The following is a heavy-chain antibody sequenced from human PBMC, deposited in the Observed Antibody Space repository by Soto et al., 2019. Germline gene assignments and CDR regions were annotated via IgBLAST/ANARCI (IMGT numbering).Heavy chain of an antibody. CDR2: IWYDGSNK. CDR3: ARDRAGTGDY. J-gene: IGHJ4*02. CDR1: GFTFSSYG. D-gene: IGHD6-19*01. V-gene: IGHV3-33*01. Sequence: QVQLVESGGGVVQPGRSLRLSCAASGFTFSSYGMHWVRQAPGTGLEWVAVIWYDGSNKYYADSVKGRFTISRDNHKNTLYLKMNSLRAEDTAVYYCARDRAGTGDYWGQGTLVTVSS.